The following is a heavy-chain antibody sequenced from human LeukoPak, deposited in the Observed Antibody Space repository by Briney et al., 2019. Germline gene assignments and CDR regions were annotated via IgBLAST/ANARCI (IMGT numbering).Heavy chain of an antibody. D-gene: IGHD6-6*01. CDR3: ARGYSSSGWFDS. CDR1: GYKFSNYW. J-gene: IGHJ5*01. Sequence: GESLKISCQGSGYKFSNYWIAWVRQLPGRGLECMGIIYPDDSDARYSPSFQGQVTFSADKSISTACLQWSSLKASDTAMYFCARGYSSSGWFDSWGQGTLVTVSS. CDR2: IYPDDSDA. V-gene: IGHV5-51*01.